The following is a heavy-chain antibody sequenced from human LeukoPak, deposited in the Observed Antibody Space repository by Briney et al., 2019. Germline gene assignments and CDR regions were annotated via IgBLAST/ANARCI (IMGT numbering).Heavy chain of an antibody. CDR1: GYTFNRYG. CDR3: ARADPTNTGHEYFDY. V-gene: IGHV1-18*01. Sequence: GASVKVSCKASGYTFNRYGISWVRQAPGQRPEWMGWNSALTGNIDYAPKFQGRVTMNTDTSTRTAYMELSSLVSAGTAVYFCARADPTNTGHEYFDYWGRGTLVTVSS. J-gene: IGHJ4*02. CDR2: NSALTGNI. D-gene: IGHD2/OR15-2a*01.